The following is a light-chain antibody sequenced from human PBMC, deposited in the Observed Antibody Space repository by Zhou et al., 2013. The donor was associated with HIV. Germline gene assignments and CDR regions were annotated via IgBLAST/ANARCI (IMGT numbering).Light chain of an antibody. J-gene: IGKJ2*01. V-gene: IGKV1-5*01. Sequence: DIQMTQSPSTLSASVGDRVTITCRASQSISSWLAWYQQKPGKAPKLLIYAASSLQSGVPSRFSGSGSGTDFTLTISSLQPEDFATYYCQQYNSYSTFGQGTKLEIK. CDR1: QSISSW. CDR3: QQYNSYST. CDR2: AAS.